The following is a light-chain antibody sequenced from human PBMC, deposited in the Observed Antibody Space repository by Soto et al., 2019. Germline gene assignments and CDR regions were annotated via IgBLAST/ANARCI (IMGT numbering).Light chain of an antibody. V-gene: IGKV1-27*01. CDR3: QKYNSAPLS. Sequence: DIQMTQSPPSLYASVGDRVTITCRTSQGITNFLAWYQQKSGKPPKLLIYAASTLQSGVPSRFSGSGSETDFTLTISSLQPEDVATYYCQKYNSAPLSFGGGTKVEI. CDR2: AAS. CDR1: QGITNF. J-gene: IGKJ4*01.